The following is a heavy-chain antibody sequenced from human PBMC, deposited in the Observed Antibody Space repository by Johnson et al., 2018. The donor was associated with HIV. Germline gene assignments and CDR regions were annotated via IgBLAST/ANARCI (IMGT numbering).Heavy chain of an antibody. J-gene: IGHJ3*02. CDR2: ISYDGSNK. V-gene: IGHV3-30*03. CDR1: GFTFSSYG. Sequence: QVQLVESGGGVVQPGGSLRLSCAASGFTFSSYGMDWVRQAPGKGLEWVAVISYDGSNKYYADSVKGRFTISRDNSKNTLYLQMNSLRAEDTAVYYCARGRYAFDIWGQGTMVTVSS. CDR3: ARGRYAFDI.